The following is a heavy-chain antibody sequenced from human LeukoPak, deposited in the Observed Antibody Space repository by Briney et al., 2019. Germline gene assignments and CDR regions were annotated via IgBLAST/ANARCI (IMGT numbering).Heavy chain of an antibody. CDR1: GGSINNYY. V-gene: IGHV4-59*08. CDR3: AGHHPRNTVDF. Sequence: KPSETLSLTCAISGGSINNYYWSWIRQPPGKGLEWIGYIYYSGTTNYNPSLKSRVTISLETSKNQFSLKLSSVTAADTAVYYCAGHHPRNTVDFWGQGTLVTVSS. D-gene: IGHD2/OR15-2a*01. J-gene: IGHJ4*02. CDR2: IYYSGTT.